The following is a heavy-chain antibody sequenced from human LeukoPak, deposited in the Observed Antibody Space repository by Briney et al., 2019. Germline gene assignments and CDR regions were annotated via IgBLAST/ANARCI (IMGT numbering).Heavy chain of an antibody. CDR2: IRYDGSNK. CDR1: GFTFSSYG. V-gene: IGHV3-30*02. D-gene: IGHD2-15*01. J-gene: IGHJ4*02. CDR3: AKGDPASDIVVVVAAGFDY. Sequence: GGSLRLSCAASGFTFSSYGMHWVRRAPGKGLEWVAFIRYDGSNKYYADSVKGRFTISRDNSKNTLYLQMNSLRAEDTAVYYCAKGDPASDIVVVVAAGFDYWGQGTLVTVSS.